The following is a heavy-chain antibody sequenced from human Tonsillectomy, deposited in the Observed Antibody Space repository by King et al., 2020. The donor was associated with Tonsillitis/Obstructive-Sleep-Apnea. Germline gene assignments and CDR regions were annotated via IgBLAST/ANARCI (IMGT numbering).Heavy chain of an antibody. CDR2: ISGHNGDT. D-gene: IGHD2-15*01. CDR1: GYIFRNYG. V-gene: IGHV1-18*04. CDR3: ARDIEVVPGVISEWWV. J-gene: IGHJ6*04. Sequence: QLVQSGAEVKKPGASVKVSCKASGYIFRNYGISWVRQAPGQGLEWMGWISGHNGDTNYAQKLQGRITLTTDTSTSTAYMELRGLGSDDTAVYYGARDIEVVPGVISEWWVWGKGTTVTVSS.